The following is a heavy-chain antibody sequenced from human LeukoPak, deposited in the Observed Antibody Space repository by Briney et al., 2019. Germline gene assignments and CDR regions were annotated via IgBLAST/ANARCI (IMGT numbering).Heavy chain of an antibody. V-gene: IGHV1-69*13. D-gene: IGHD5-18*01. Sequence: ASVKVSCKASGGTFSSYAISWVRQAPGQGLEWMGGIIPIFGTANYAQKFQGRVTITADESTSTAYMELSSLRSEDTAVYYRATQLDTAMVSDYWGQGTLVTVSS. J-gene: IGHJ4*02. CDR1: GGTFSSYA. CDR3: ATQLDTAMVSDY. CDR2: IIPIFGTA.